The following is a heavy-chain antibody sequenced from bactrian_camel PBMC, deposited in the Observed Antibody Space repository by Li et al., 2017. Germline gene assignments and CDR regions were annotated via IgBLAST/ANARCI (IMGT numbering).Heavy chain of an antibody. Sequence: HVQLVESGGGSVQAGGSLRLSCAASRYTCMGWFRQAPGKERDVVTTINSDGSTSYADSVKGRFTISKDNAKNTLYLKVNSLKPEDTAMYYCAEEARKYGGSWRSLVADSLDYWARGPRSPSP. J-gene: IGHJ4*01. V-gene: IGHV3S53*01. D-gene: IGHD6*01. CDR2: INSDGST. CDR1: RYTC.